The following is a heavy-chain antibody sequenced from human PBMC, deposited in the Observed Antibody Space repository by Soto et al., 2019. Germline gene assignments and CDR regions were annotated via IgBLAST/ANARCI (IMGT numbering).Heavy chain of an antibody. D-gene: IGHD4-4*01. Sequence: GGSLRLSCAASGFTFNNAWMRWVRQAPGKGLERVGRIKSKTDSGTTDYAAPVNGRFTISIDDSKNTLYLQMNSLKTEDTAVYYCTTVGYSSDFDYWGQGP. CDR1: GFTFNNAW. J-gene: IGHJ4*02. V-gene: IGHV3-15*01. CDR2: IKSKTDSGTT. CDR3: TTVGYSSDFDY.